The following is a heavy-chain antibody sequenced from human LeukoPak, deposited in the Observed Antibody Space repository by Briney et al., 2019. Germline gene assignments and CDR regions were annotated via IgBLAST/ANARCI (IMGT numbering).Heavy chain of an antibody. CDR1: GFTFSSYA. CDR2: ISGSGGST. CDR3: AKEWASAGYYSGGSCYTFDY. V-gene: IGHV3-23*01. J-gene: IGHJ4*02. Sequence: GGSLRLSCAASGFTFSSYAMSWVRQAPGKGLEWVSAISGSGGSTYYADSVKGRFTISRDNSKNTLYLQMNSLRAEDTAVYYCAKEWASAGYYSGGSCYTFDYWGQGTLVTVSS. D-gene: IGHD2-15*01.